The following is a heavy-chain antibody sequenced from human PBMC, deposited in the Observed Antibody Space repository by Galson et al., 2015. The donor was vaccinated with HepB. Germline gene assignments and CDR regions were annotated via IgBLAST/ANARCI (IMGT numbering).Heavy chain of an antibody. J-gene: IGHJ3*02. Sequence: QTLSLTFAVYGGSFSGDYWNWLRQPPGKGLEWIGEIYHSGSTNYNPSLKRRVTISVDTSENQFSLKLSSVTAADTAVYYCARDRGQLVLPGDAFDIWGQGTMVTVSS. D-gene: IGHD6-6*01. CDR2: IYHSGST. CDR1: GGSFSGDY. V-gene: IGHV4-34*01. CDR3: ARDRGQLVLPGDAFDI.